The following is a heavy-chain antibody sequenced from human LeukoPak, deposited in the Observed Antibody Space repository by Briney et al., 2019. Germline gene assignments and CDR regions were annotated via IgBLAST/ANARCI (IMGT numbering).Heavy chain of an antibody. CDR1: GFTFDDYA. CDR2: ISWNSGSI. Sequence: QPGGSLRLSCVASGFTFDDYAMHWVRQAPGKGLEWVSGISWNSGSIGYADSVKGRFTISRDNAKNSLYLQMNSLRAEDTALYYCAKDMPMRDQGGYFDYWGQGTLVTVSS. CDR3: AKDMPMRDQGGYFDY. J-gene: IGHJ4*02. D-gene: IGHD3-22*01. V-gene: IGHV3-9*01.